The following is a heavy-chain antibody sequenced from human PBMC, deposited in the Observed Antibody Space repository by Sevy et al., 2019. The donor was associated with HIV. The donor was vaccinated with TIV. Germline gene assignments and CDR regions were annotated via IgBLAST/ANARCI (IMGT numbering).Heavy chain of an antibody. D-gene: IGHD6-13*01. CDR2: ISASGGST. J-gene: IGHJ1*01. CDR3: AKDASSSWTGGTFQH. V-gene: IGHV3-23*01. CDR1: GFIFSGYV. Sequence: GWSLRLSCAASGFIFSGYVMSWVRQAPGKGLEWVSGISASGGSTYYADSVKGRLTVSRDNSKNTLYLEMNSLRAEDTAVYYCAKDASSSWTGGTFQHWGQGTLVTVSS.